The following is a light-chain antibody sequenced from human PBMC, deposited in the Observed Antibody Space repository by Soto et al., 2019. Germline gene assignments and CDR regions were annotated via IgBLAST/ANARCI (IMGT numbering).Light chain of an antibody. Sequence: QSALTQPASVSGSPGQSITISCTGTSSDVGSYNLVSWYQQHPGKAPKLMIYEVSKRPSGVSNRFSGSKSGNTASLTTSGLQAEDEADYYCCSYASSSTYVFGTGNKVTVL. CDR3: CSYASSSTYV. CDR1: SSDVGSYNL. J-gene: IGLJ1*01. CDR2: EVS. V-gene: IGLV2-23*02.